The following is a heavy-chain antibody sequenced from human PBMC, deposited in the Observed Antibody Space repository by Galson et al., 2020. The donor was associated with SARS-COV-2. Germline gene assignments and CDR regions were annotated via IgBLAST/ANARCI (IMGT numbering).Heavy chain of an antibody. CDR1: GFTFSSYG. CDR3: ARSSVGYGGFDY. J-gene: IGHJ4*02. D-gene: IGHD1-1*01. CDR2: IWYDGSNK. Sequence: GGSLRLSCAASGFTFSSYGIHWVRQAPGKGLEWVAVIWYDGSNKYYADSVKGRFTISRDNSKNTLYLQMNSLRAEDTAVYYCARSSVGYGGFDYWGQGTLVTVSS. V-gene: IGHV3-33*01.